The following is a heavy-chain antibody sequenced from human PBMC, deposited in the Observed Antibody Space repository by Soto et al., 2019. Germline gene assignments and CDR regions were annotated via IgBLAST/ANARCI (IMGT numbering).Heavy chain of an antibody. CDR1: GXLVTNCF. Sequence: EMQLIESGGGLVQPGGSLRLSCAXSGXLVTNCFMTWVRLAPGKGLEWVSVISSDGVTYYADSVKGRFSISRDISTPTLSLHMNSLPADDTGVYYCTRNDLGGASDLWHGGQGIQVTVSS. V-gene: IGHV3-66*01. CDR3: TRNDLGGASDLWH. D-gene: IGHD3-3*01. J-gene: IGHJ4*02. CDR2: ISSDGVT.